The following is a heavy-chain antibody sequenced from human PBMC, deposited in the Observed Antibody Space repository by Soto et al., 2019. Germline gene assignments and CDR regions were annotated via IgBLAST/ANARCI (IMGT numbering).Heavy chain of an antibody. D-gene: IGHD2-15*01. V-gene: IGHV1-18*01. CDR3: ARDYCSGGSCSESDPNAFDI. CDR2: ISANNGNA. Sequence: ASVKVSCKASGYTFTSYGISWVRQAPGQGLEWMGWISANNGNANYAQKLQGRVTITADKSTSTAYMELSSLRSEDTAVYYCARDYCSGGSCSESDPNAFDIWGQGTMVTVSS. CDR1: GYTFTSYG. J-gene: IGHJ3*02.